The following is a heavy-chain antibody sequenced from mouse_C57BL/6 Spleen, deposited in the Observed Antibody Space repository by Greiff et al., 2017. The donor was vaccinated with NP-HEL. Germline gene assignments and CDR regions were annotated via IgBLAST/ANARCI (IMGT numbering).Heavy chain of an antibody. CDR1: GYSITSGYY. CDR2: ISYDGSN. V-gene: IGHV3-6*01. J-gene: IGHJ4*01. CDR3: ARDGGTGYAMDY. Sequence: EVKVEESGPGLVKPSQSLSLTCSVTGYSITSGYYWNWIRQFPGNKLEWMGYISYDGSNNYNPSLKNRISITRDTSKNQFFLKLNSVTTEDTATYYCARDGGTGYAMDYWGQGTSVTVSS. D-gene: IGHD3-3*01.